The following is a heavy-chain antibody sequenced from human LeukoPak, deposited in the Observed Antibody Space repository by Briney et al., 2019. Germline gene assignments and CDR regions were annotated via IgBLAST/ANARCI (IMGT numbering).Heavy chain of an antibody. Sequence: GRPLRLSCAASGFXFSRYGIHWVRQAPGTGREWVAVISYDGNNKYYANSVKGRFTISRDNSRNTLYLQMNSLRPEDTAVYYCAREYQDYTLAYWGQGALVTVSS. CDR3: AREYQDYTLAY. CDR1: GFXFSRYG. J-gene: IGHJ4*02. V-gene: IGHV3-30*03. CDR2: ISYDGNNK. D-gene: IGHD4-11*01.